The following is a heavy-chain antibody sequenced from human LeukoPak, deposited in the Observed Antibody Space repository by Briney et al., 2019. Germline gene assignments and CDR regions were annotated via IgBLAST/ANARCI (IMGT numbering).Heavy chain of an antibody. CDR2: IYYSGTT. D-gene: IGHD3-10*01. CDR1: GGSISDSSYH. Sequence: SETLSLTCTVSGGSISDSSYHWGWIRQPPGKGLEWIGSIYYSGTTYYRPSLKSRVTISVDTSRNQFSLKLTSVTAADTAVYYCAREVASSVHYWGQGTLVTVSP. V-gene: IGHV4-39*01. J-gene: IGHJ4*02. CDR3: AREVASSVHY.